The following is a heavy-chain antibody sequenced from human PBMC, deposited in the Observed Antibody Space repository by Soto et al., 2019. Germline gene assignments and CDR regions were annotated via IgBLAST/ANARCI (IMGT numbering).Heavy chain of an antibody. CDR2: ISSSSTYI. CDR1: GFTFSSHS. CDR3: ARDVGPTVAAGFDY. V-gene: IGHV3-21*01. J-gene: IGHJ4*02. D-gene: IGHD4-17*01. Sequence: GGSLRLSCAASGFTFSSHSMNWVRQAPGKGLEWVSSISSSSTYIYYADSVKGRFTISRDNAKNSLYLQMNSLRAEDTALYYCARDVGPTVAAGFDYWGQGTLVTVSS.